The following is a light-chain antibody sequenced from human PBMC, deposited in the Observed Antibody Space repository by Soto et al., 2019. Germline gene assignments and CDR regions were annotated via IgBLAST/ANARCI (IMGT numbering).Light chain of an antibody. CDR3: SSYTSSSTLV. CDR2: DVS. CDR1: SSDVGAYNS. J-gene: IGLJ1*01. V-gene: IGLV2-14*01. Sequence: QSALTQPASVSGSPGQSITISCTGTSSDVGAYNSVAWYQHNPGKALKLMIYDVSNRPSGVSSRFSGSKSANTASLSISGLQADDEADYYCSSYTSSSTLVFGTGTKVTVL.